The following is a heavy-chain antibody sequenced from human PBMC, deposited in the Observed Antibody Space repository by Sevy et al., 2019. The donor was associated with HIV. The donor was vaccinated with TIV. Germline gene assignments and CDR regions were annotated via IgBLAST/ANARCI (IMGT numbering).Heavy chain of an antibody. CDR2: ITRNSYEAYGGTT. V-gene: IGHV3-49*03. CDR1: GFTFDDYA. D-gene: IGHD5-12*01. Sequence: GGSLRLSCTTSGFTFDDYAMSWFRQPPGKGLEWVAFITRNSYEAYGGTTDYAASVKSRFIISRDDSKSIAYLQMNSLTTEDTAFYYCTRGLATADTPEYYFDYWGQGTLVTVSS. J-gene: IGHJ4*02. CDR3: TRGLATADTPEYYFDY.